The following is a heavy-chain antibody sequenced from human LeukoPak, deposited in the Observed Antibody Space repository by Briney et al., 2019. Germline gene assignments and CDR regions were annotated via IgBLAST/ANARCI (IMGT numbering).Heavy chain of an antibody. Sequence: SETLSLTCTVSGGSISSYYWSWIRQPPGKGLEWIGYIYSSGSTNYNPSLESRVTISVDTSKKQFSLKLSSVTAADTAVYYCARRGYSTGWYYFDYWGQGTLVTVSS. CDR1: GGSISSYY. CDR3: ARRGYSTGWYYFDY. D-gene: IGHD6-19*01. V-gene: IGHV4-59*08. J-gene: IGHJ4*02. CDR2: IYSSGST.